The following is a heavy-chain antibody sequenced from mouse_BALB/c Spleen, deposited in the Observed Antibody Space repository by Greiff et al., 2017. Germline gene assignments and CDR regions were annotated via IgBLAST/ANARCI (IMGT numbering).Heavy chain of an antibody. D-gene: IGHD2-3*01. CDR2: IWGDGST. J-gene: IGHJ4*01. CDR1: GFSLTGYG. Sequence: VQLKESGPGLVAPSQSLSITCTVSGFSLTGYGVNWVRQPPGKGLEWLGMIWGDGSTDYNSALKSRLSISKDNSKSQVFLKMNSLQTDDTARYYCARADGYYVYYYAMDYWGQGTSVTVSS. CDR3: ARADGYYVYYYAMDY. V-gene: IGHV2-6-7*01.